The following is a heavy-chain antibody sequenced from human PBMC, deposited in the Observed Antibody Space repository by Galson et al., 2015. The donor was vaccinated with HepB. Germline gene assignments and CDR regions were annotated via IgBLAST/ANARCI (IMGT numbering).Heavy chain of an antibody. D-gene: IGHD3-3*01. Sequence: SVKVSCKVSGDTLTKLSIYWVRQAPGKGLQWMARFDPEDGEIYAQKFQGRVTMTEDTPTDTAYIELSSLRSEDTAVYYCATVAHSTIFGVVIDPVPSPDYGMDVWGQGTTVTVS. J-gene: IGHJ6*02. CDR1: GDTLTKLS. CDR2: FDPEDGEI. CDR3: ATVAHSTIFGVVIDPVPSPDYGMDV. V-gene: IGHV1-24*01.